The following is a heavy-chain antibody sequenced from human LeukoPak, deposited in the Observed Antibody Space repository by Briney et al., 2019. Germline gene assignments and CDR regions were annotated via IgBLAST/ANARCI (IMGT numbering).Heavy chain of an antibody. Sequence: PGGSLRLSCAASGFTFSSYEMNWVRQAPGKGLEWVSYISSSGSTIYYADSVKGRFTISRDNSKNTLYVQMNSLRAEDTAVYYCAKDDSRSWSAFDYWGQGTLVTVSS. V-gene: IGHV3-48*03. J-gene: IGHJ4*02. D-gene: IGHD6-13*01. CDR1: GFTFSSYE. CDR3: AKDDSRSWSAFDY. CDR2: ISSSGSTI.